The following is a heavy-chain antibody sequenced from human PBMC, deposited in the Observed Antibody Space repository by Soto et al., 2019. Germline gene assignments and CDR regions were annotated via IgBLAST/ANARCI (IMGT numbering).Heavy chain of an antibody. Sequence: QVQLVESGGGVVHPGSPLRLSCAASGFTFRTYGMHWVRQAPGKGLEWLAFVSYDGSNSYYGDSVKGRFTISRDNSKSMLYLQMNSLRAEDTAVYYCAKAVMGGWFDPWGQGTLVTVSS. CDR3: AKAVMGGWFDP. CDR2: VSYDGSNS. V-gene: IGHV3-30*18. D-gene: IGHD3-16*01. CDR1: GFTFRTYG. J-gene: IGHJ5*02.